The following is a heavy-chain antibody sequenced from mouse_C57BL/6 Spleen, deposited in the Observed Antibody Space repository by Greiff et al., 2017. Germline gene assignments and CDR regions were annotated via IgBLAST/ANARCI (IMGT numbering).Heavy chain of an antibody. Sequence: EVKLEESGGDLVKPGGSLKLSCAASGFTFSSYGMSWVRQTPDKRLEWVATISSGGSYTYYPDSVKGRFTISRDNAKNTLYLQMSSLKSEDTAMYYCARPAYYSIWGFAYWGQGTLVTVSA. D-gene: IGHD2-5*01. V-gene: IGHV5-6*02. CDR3: ARPAYYSIWGFAY. J-gene: IGHJ3*01. CDR2: ISSGGSYT. CDR1: GFTFSSYG.